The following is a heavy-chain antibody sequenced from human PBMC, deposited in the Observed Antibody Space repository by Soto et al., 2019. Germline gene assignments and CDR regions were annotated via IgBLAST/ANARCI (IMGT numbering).Heavy chain of an antibody. V-gene: IGHV1-3*01. CDR3: ARTSYYYGSGSYGRTAFDL. D-gene: IGHD3-10*01. J-gene: IGHJ3*01. CDR1: GYTFTSYA. CDR2: INAGNGNT. Sequence: QVQLVQSGAEVKKPGASVKVSCKASGYTFTSYAMHWVRQAPGQRLEWMGWINAGNGNTKYSQKCQGRVTITRDTSASTAYMELSSLRSEDTAVYYCARTSYYYGSGSYGRTAFDLWGQGTMVTVSS.